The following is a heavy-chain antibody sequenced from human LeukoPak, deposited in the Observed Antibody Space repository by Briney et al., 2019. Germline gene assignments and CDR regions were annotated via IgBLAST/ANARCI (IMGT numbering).Heavy chain of an antibody. CDR3: ARVNDDY. CDR1: GYTFTSYG. CDR2: INPNSGDT. J-gene: IGHJ4*02. Sequence: GASVKVSCKASGYTFTSYGISWVRQAPGQGLEWMGWINPNSGDTNYAQKFQGRVTMTRDTSISTAYMEVSRLISDDTAVYYCARVNDDYWGQGTLVTVSS. V-gene: IGHV1-2*02. D-gene: IGHD1-1*01.